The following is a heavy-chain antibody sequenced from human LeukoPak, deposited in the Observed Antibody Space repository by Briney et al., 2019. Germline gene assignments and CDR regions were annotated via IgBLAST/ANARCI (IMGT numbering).Heavy chain of an antibody. J-gene: IGHJ4*02. D-gene: IGHD1-1*01. CDR2: IYYSGST. CDR3: ARSDDPPVTTFDY. CDR1: GGSISSSSYY. Sequence: KASETLSLTCTVSGGSISSSSYYWGWIRQPPGKGLEWIGSIYYSGSTYYNPSLKSRVTISVDTSKNQFSLKLSSVTAADTAVYYCARSDDPPVTTFDYWGQGTLVTVSS. V-gene: IGHV4-39*07.